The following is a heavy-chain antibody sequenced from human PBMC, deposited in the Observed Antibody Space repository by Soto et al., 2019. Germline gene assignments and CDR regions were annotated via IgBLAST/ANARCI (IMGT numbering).Heavy chain of an antibody. V-gene: IGHV4-59*01. CDR2: IYYTGST. CDR1: GGSIRPYY. Sequence: QVQLQESGPGLVTPSETMSLTCTVSGGSIRPYYWSWIRQPPGKGLEWIGDIYYTGSTNYNSSLKSRVTMSLDTSKNQFSLKLNSVTAADTALYYCARGSPMSSSFPLDFWGQGTLVAVSS. J-gene: IGHJ4*02. D-gene: IGHD6-6*01. CDR3: ARGSPMSSSFPLDF.